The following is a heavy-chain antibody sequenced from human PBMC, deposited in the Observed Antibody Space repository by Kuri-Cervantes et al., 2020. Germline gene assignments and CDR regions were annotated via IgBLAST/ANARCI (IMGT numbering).Heavy chain of an antibody. CDR2: IWYDGSNK. J-gene: IGHJ3*02. CDR1: GVTLSSYG. CDR3: AREWTGTTFFLSFAAFDI. D-gene: IGHD1-1*01. Sequence: GESLKISCAASGVTLSSYGMHWVRQAPGKGLEWVAVIWYDGSNKYYADSVKGRFTISRDNSKNTLYLQMNSLRAEDTAVYYCAREWTGTTFFLSFAAFDIWGQGTMVTVSS. V-gene: IGHV3-33*01.